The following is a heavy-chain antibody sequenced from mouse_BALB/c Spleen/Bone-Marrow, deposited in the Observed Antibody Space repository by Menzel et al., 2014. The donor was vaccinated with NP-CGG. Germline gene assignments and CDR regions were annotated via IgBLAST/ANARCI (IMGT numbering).Heavy chain of an antibody. J-gene: IGHJ4*01. CDR1: DYTFTDHA. Sequence: GHLKGTGANLRNTGVSVKISCKGYDYTFTDHAMHWVKRSHAKSLEWIGLISGYHGDAIYNQKFKGKATMTVDKSSSTAYMELARLTSEEYAIYYCARSGKVRNAMDFCGRGTTAKVSS. CDR3: ARSGKVRNAMDF. V-gene: IGHV1S137*01. D-gene: IGHD2-14*01. CDR2: ISGYHGDA.